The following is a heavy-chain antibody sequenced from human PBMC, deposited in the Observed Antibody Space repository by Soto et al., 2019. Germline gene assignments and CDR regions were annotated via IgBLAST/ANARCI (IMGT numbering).Heavy chain of an antibody. CDR3: ARDQGRATADGPLGNGLDV. Sequence: QVHLVESGGGVVQPGTSLRLSCAASGFSFSDYGMHWVRQAPGKGLEWLTIIWFDASHEYYADSVKGRFTISRDNSNNTVYLQLNSLTADDTAVYVCARDQGRATADGPLGNGLDVWGQGTAVTVSS. CDR1: GFSFSDYG. J-gene: IGHJ6*02. D-gene: IGHD6-13*01. CDR2: IWFDASHE. V-gene: IGHV3-33*01.